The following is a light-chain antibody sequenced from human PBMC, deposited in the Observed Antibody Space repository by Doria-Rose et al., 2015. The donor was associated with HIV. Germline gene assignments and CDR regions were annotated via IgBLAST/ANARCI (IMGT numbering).Light chain of an antibody. Sequence: QTVVTQEPSVSEAQGQRVTISCTGSSSNIGAGYDVHWYQQLPGTAPQLLIYGNINRPSGVPDRISGSKSGTSASLAITGLQAEDEADYYCQSYDSSLSGYVSGTGTKVTVL. V-gene: IGLV1-40*01. CDR1: SSNIGAGYD. J-gene: IGLJ1*01. CDR3: QSYDSSLSGYV. CDR2: GNI.